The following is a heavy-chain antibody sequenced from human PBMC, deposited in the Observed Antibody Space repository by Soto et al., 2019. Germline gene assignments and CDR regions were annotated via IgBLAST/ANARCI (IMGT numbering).Heavy chain of an antibody. J-gene: IGHJ4*02. CDR3: ARESEDLTSNFDY. CDR1: GFTFTRYS. V-gene: IGHV3-21*06. Sequence: GGSLRLSCAASGFTFTRYSMNWGLQAPGKGLEWVSSISSTTNYIYYGDSMKGRFTISRDNAKNSLYLEMNSLRAEDTAVYYCARESEDLTSNFDYWGQGTLVTVSS. CDR2: ISSTTNYI.